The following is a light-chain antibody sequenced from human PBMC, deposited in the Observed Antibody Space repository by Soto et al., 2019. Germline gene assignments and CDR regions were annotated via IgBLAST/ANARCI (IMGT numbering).Light chain of an antibody. CDR1: QSIRSY. CDR2: DAS. Sequence: IQMTQSPSSLSASVGDRVTLTCRASQSIRSYLNWYQQKPGKAPKILIYDASSLESGVPSRFSGSGSGTQFTLTISSPQPDDFATYCCQQYKSYPLTFGQGTKVDIK. CDR3: QQYKSYPLT. V-gene: IGKV1-5*01. J-gene: IGKJ1*01.